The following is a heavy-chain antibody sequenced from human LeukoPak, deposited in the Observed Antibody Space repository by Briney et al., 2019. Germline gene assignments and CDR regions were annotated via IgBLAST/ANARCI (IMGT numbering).Heavy chain of an antibody. Sequence: ASVKVSCKVSGHTLTDSSMHWVRQAPGKGLEWMGGFEPEDGETVYAQKFQGRVIMTEDTSTDTGYMELSSLRSEDTAVYYCATSSLDDYIWGTYRHPLEFWGQGTLVTVSS. CDR1: GHTLTDSS. V-gene: IGHV1-24*01. CDR2: FEPEDGET. J-gene: IGHJ4*02. CDR3: ATSSLDDYIWGTYRHPLEF. D-gene: IGHD3-16*02.